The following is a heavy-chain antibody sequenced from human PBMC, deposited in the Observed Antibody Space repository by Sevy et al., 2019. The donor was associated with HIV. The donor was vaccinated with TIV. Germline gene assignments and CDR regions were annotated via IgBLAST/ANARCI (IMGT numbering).Heavy chain of an antibody. J-gene: IGHJ5*02. V-gene: IGHV1-18*01. CDR1: GYTFTSYG. Sequence: ASVKVSCKASGYTFTSYGISWVRQAPGQGLEWMGWISAYNGNTNYAQKLQGRVTMTRDTSTSTAYMELRGLRSDDTAVYYCARGPRYCSSTSCYSPGWFDPWGQGTLVTVSS. CDR2: ISAYNGNT. D-gene: IGHD2-2*01. CDR3: ARGPRYCSSTSCYSPGWFDP.